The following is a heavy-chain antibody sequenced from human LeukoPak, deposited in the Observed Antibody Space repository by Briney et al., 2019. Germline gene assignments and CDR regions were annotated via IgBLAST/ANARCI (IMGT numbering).Heavy chain of an antibody. J-gene: IGHJ4*02. V-gene: IGHV4-4*02. CDR2: IYHSGST. Sequence: GSLRLSCAASGFTFSNHGMNWVRQPPGKGLEWIGEIYHSGSTNYNPSLKSRVTISVDKSKNQFSLKLSSVTAADTAVYYCAACLSATWAIDYWGQGTLVTVSS. CDR1: GFTFSNHGM. D-gene: IGHD1-1*01. CDR3: AACLSATWAIDY.